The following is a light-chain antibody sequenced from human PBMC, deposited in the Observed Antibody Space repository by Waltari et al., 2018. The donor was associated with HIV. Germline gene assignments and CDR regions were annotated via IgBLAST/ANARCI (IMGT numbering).Light chain of an antibody. CDR2: RVT. CDR1: SSDVGAYDY. J-gene: IGLJ2*01. Sequence: QSALTQPRSVSGSPGQSVTISCTGTSSDVGAYDYVSWYQQYPGKAPKVLLYRVTKPPAGIPDRFSGSKSGSTASLTISGPQAEDEADYFCSSYAGRYTVVFGGGTKLTVL. V-gene: IGLV2-11*01. CDR3: SSYAGRYTVV.